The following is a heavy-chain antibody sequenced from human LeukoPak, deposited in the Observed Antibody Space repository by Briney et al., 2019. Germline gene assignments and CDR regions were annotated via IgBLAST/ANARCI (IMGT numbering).Heavy chain of an antibody. J-gene: IGHJ4*02. D-gene: IGHD2-15*01. CDR2: ISSGDGTT. V-gene: IGHV1-46*01. CDR3: ARTRGYGYVDY. Sequence: GASVKVSCKASVYTCTTSYMHWVRQAPGQGLEWMGIISSGDGTTNYAQKFQDRVTMRTDTSASTVYLDLSSLRSEDTAVYYCARTRGYGYVDYWGQGTLVTVSS. CDR1: VYTCTTSY.